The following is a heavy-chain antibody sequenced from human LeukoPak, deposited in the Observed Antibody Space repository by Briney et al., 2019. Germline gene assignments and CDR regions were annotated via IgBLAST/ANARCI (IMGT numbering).Heavy chain of an antibody. V-gene: IGHV4-59*01. D-gene: IGHD6-19*01. CDR3: ARETGPGWYGIDY. J-gene: IGHJ4*02. CDR2: IYYSGST. Sequence: SETLSLTCTVSGGSISSYYWSWIRQPPGKGLEWIGYIYYSGSTNYNPSLKSRVTISVDTSKNQFSLKLSSVTAADTAVYYCARETGPGWYGIDYWGQGTLVTVSS. CDR1: GGSISSYY.